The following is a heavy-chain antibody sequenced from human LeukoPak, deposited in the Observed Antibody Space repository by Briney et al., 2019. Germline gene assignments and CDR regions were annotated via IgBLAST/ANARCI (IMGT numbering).Heavy chain of an antibody. CDR2: IRYDGSER. J-gene: IGHJ4*02. CDR3: ARDGVGATWGFDY. D-gene: IGHD1-26*01. CDR1: GFIFSSSG. Sequence: GGSLRLSCAASGFIFSSSGMHWVRQAPGKGLEWVAFIRYDGSERFYADSVEGRFTISRDNSRNTLYLQMNSLRAEDTAVYYCARDGVGATWGFDYWGQGTLVTVSS. V-gene: IGHV3-30*02.